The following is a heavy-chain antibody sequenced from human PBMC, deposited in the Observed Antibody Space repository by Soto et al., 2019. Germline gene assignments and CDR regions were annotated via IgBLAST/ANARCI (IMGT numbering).Heavy chain of an antibody. D-gene: IGHD5-18*01. V-gene: IGHV1-3*01. CDR3: ARGPTWLRYYYYGMDV. J-gene: IGHJ6*02. Sequence: ASVKVSCKASGYTFTSYAMHWVRQAPGQRLEWMGWINAGNGNTKYSQKFQGRVTITRDTSASTAYMELSSLRSEDTAVYYCARGPTWLRYYYYGMDVWGQGTTVTVS. CDR2: INAGNGNT. CDR1: GYTFTSYA.